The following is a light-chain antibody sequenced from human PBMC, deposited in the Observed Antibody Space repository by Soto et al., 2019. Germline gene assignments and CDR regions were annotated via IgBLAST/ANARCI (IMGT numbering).Light chain of an antibody. CDR3: QQRSSRRPLT. J-gene: IGKJ4*01. Sequence: EIVLTQSPATLSLSPGERATLSCRASQSVNSYLVWYQQKPGQAPRLLIYDASNRAIGIPARFSGSGSGTDFTLTISSLEPEDFAVYYCQQRSSRRPLTFGGGTKVEIK. CDR1: QSVNSY. CDR2: DAS. V-gene: IGKV3-11*01.